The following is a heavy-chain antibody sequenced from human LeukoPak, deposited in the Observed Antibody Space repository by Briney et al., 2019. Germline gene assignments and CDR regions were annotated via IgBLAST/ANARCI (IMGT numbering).Heavy chain of an antibody. J-gene: IGHJ4*02. CDR3: AREKAYDSTISYSNPFDY. Sequence: PSETLSLTCTVSGGSISSGGYYWSWIRQHPGKGLEWIGYIYYRGSTYYNPSLESRVTVSADTSKNQFSLKLSSVTAADTAVYYCAREKAYDSTISYSNPFDYWGLGTLVTVSS. V-gene: IGHV4-31*03. CDR2: IYYRGST. D-gene: IGHD3-22*01. CDR1: GGSISSGGYY.